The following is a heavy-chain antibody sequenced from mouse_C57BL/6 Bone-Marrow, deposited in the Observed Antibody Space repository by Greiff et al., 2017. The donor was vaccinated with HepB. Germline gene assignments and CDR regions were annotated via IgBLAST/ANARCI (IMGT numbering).Heavy chain of an antibody. CDR3: ARPNTQGYAMDY. CDR1: GFTFSDYY. CDR2: ISNGGGST. V-gene: IGHV5-12*01. J-gene: IGHJ4*01. Sequence: EVKLVESGGGLVQPGGSLKLSCAASGFTFSDYYMYWVRQTPEKRLEWVAYISNGGGSTYYPDTVKGRFTISRDNAKNTLYLQMSRLKSEDTAMYYCARPNTQGYAMDYWGQGTSVTVSS. D-gene: IGHD3-2*02.